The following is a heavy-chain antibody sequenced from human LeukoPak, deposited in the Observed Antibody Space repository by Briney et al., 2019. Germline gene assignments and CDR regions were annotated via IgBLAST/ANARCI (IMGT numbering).Heavy chain of an antibody. CDR1: GFTFSSYA. V-gene: IGHV3-48*03. CDR3: TSCYVLDAFDI. CDR2: ISSSGSTR. Sequence: PGGSLRLSCAASGFTFSSYAMHWVRQAPGKGLEWVSHISSSGSTRYYADSVKGRFTISRDNAKNSLYLQMNSLRAEDTAVYYCTSCYVLDAFDIWGQGTMVTVSS. J-gene: IGHJ3*02. D-gene: IGHD2-2*01.